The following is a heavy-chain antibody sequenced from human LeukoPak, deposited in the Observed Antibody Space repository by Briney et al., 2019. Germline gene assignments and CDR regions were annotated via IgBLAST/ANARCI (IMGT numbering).Heavy chain of an antibody. Sequence: GGSLRLSCAASGFTFSTYWMGWVRQAPGKGLEWVANIKEDGSEKFYVDSVEGRLTISRDNAKNSLYLQMNSLTAEDTAVYYCARSSIAARIDWGQGTLVTVSS. D-gene: IGHD6-6*01. V-gene: IGHV3-7*01. J-gene: IGHJ4*02. CDR3: ARSSIAARID. CDR1: GFTFSTYW. CDR2: IKEDGSEK.